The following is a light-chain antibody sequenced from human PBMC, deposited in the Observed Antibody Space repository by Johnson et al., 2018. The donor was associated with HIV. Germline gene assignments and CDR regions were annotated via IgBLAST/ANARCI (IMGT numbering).Light chain of an antibody. V-gene: IGLV1-51*02. CDR2: ENN. Sequence: QSVLTQPPSVSAAPGQKVTISCSGSSSNIGNNYVSWYQQLPGTAPKLLIYENNKRPLGIPDRFSGSKFGTSATLGITGLQTGDEADFYCGTWDTSLSAFVFGTGTKVTV. CDR1: SSNIGNNY. CDR3: GTWDTSLSAFV. J-gene: IGLJ1*01.